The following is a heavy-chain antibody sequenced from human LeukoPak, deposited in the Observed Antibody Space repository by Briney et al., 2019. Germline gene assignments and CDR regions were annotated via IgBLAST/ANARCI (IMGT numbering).Heavy chain of an antibody. J-gene: IGHJ4*02. CDR2: IVVGSGNT. Sequence: TSVKVSCKASGFTFTSSAMQWVRQARGQRLEWIGWIVVGSGNTNYAQKFQERVTITRDMSTSTAHMELSSLRSEDTAVYYCAADRYDSSGYYHFDYWGQGTLVTVSS. CDR1: GFTFTSSA. D-gene: IGHD3-22*01. CDR3: AADRYDSSGYYHFDY. V-gene: IGHV1-58*02.